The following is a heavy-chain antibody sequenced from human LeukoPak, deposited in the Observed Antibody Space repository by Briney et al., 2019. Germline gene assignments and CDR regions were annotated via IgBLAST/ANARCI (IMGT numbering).Heavy chain of an antibody. D-gene: IGHD2-2*01. V-gene: IGHV4-34*01. CDR3: ARGLVGPQDLPAAMTLYYYYYMDV. J-gene: IGHJ6*03. CDR1: GGSVSGYY. CDR2: INHSGST. Sequence: KPSETLSLTCAVYGGSVSGYYWSWIRQPPGKGLEWIGEINHSGSTNYNPSLKSRVTISVDTSKNQFSLKLSSVTAADTAVYYCARGLVGPQDLPAAMTLYYYYYMDVWGKGTTVTVSS.